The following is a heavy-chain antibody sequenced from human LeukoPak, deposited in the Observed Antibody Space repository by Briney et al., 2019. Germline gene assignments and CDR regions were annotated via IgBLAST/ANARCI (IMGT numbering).Heavy chain of an antibody. CDR1: GFTLRTYS. Sequence: PGGSLRLSCAASGFTLRTYSMNWVRQAPGKGLEWVSSIGSSGSHIYYADSVKGRFTISRDIAKNTLYLQMNSLRAEDTAVYYCAKVFNWNDAFFWGQGTMVTVSS. D-gene: IGHD1-20*01. CDR3: AKVFNWNDAFF. CDR2: IGSSGSHI. J-gene: IGHJ3*01. V-gene: IGHV3-21*01.